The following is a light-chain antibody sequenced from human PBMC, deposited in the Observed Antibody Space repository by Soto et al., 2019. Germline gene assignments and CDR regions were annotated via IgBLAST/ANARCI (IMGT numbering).Light chain of an antibody. CDR1: QSVSSY. V-gene: IGKV3-11*01. J-gene: IGKJ1*01. CDR3: QHRNKWSWT. Sequence: EIVLTQSPATLSLSPGERATLSCRASQSVSSYLAWYQQKPGQAPRLLIYDASNRATAIPARFGGSGAGTDITLTSSSVEPDDFAVYYCQHRNKWSWTFGQGTKVEIK. CDR2: DAS.